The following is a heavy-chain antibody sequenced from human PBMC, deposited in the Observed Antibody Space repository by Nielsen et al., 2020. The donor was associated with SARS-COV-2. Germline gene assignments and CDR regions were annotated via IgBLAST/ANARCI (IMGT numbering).Heavy chain of an antibody. Sequence: LSLTCAASGFTFSSYGMHWVRQAPGKGLEWVAVIWYDGSNKYYADSVKGRFTISRDNSKNTLYLQMNSLRAEDTAVYYCARGEGYCSGGSCYSAYWGQGTLVTVSS. CDR3: ARGEGYCSGGSCYSAY. J-gene: IGHJ4*02. CDR2: IWYDGSNK. V-gene: IGHV3-30*19. CDR1: GFTFSSYG. D-gene: IGHD2-15*01.